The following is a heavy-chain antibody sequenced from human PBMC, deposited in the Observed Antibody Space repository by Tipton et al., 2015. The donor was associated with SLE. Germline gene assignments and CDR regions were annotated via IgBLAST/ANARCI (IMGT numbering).Heavy chain of an antibody. D-gene: IGHD6-13*01. V-gene: IGHV4-59*11. CDR1: GGSISSHY. J-gene: IGHJ4*02. Sequence: TLSLTCTVSGGSISSHYWSWIRQPPGKGLEWIGYIYYSGSTNYNPSLKSRVTIPVDTSKNQFSLKLSSVTAADTAVYYCARGRGIAAAGLDYWGQGTLVTVSS. CDR3: ARGRGIAAAGLDY. CDR2: IYYSGST.